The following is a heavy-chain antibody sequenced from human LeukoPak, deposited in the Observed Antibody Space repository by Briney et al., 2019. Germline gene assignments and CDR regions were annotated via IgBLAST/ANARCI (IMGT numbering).Heavy chain of an antibody. J-gene: IGHJ6*03. CDR3: ARARYGSGSYYGMNRDRYYYYMDV. V-gene: IGHV3-13*01. CDR2: IGTAGDT. D-gene: IGHD3-10*01. Sequence: GGSLRLSCAASGFTFSSYDMHWVRQATGKGLEWVSAIGTAGDTYYPGSVKGRFTISRENAKNSLYLQMNSLRAGDTAVYYCARARYGSGSYYGMNRDRYYYYMDVWGKGTAVTISS. CDR1: GFTFSSYD.